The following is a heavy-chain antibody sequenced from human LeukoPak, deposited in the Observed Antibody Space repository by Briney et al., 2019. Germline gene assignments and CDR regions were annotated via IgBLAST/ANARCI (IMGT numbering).Heavy chain of an antibody. CDR1: GFTFSSYG. CDR2: LSGSGGRT. Sequence: GGSLRLSCAASGFTFSSYGMSWVRQAPGKGLEWVSALSGSGGRTYYADSLKGRFTISRDNSKNTLYLEMSSLRAEDTAIYYCAKDRVGAILYFDYWGQGSLVTVSS. V-gene: IGHV3-23*01. J-gene: IGHJ4*02. CDR3: AKDRVGAILYFDY. D-gene: IGHD1-26*01.